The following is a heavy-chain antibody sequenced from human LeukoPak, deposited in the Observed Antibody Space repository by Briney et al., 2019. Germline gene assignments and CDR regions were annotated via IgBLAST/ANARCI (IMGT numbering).Heavy chain of an antibody. CDR1: GYSFTTHW. J-gene: IGHJ6*03. CDR3: ARTWPERFYYYMDV. CDR2: IFPGDAET. V-gene: IGHV5-51*01. Sequence: GESLKISCKGSGYSFTTHWIAWVRQMPGKGLELMGIIFPGDAETTYSPSFQGQVTISADKSISTAYLQWSSLKASDSAMYYRARTWPERFYYYMDVWGKGTTVTVSS.